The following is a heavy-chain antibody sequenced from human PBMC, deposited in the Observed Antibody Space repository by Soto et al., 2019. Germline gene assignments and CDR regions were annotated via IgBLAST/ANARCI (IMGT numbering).Heavy chain of an antibody. V-gene: IGHV1-8*01. J-gene: IGHJ4*02. D-gene: IGHD3-10*01. CDR1: GYTFTSYD. CDR2: MNPNSGNT. CDR3: AITPLRFGEHHY. Sequence: QVQLVQSGAEVKKPGASVKVSCKASGYTFTSYDINWVRQATGQGLEWMGWMNPNSGNTGYAQKFQGRVTLTRNTSISTAYMELSILRSEDSAVYYCAITPLRFGEHHYWGQGALVTVSS.